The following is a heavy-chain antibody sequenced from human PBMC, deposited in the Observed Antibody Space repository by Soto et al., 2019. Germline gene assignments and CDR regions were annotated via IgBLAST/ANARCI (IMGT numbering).Heavy chain of an antibody. Sequence: SSETLSLTCAVYGGSFSGYYWSWIRQPPGKGLEWIGEINHSGSTNYNPSLKSRVTISVDTPKNQFSLKLSSVTAADTAVYYCARGPPYGSGSYYKYNWFDPWGQGTLVTVSS. CDR2: INHSGST. D-gene: IGHD3-10*01. V-gene: IGHV4-34*01. J-gene: IGHJ5*02. CDR3: ARGPPYGSGSYYKYNWFDP. CDR1: GGSFSGYY.